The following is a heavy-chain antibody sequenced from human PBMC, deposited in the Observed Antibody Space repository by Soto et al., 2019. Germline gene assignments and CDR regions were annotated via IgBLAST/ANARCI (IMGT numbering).Heavy chain of an antibody. CDR3: AKGNSGSYS. V-gene: IGHV3-30*18. J-gene: IGHJ4*02. CDR1: GFTFSSYG. D-gene: IGHD1-26*01. Sequence: LRLSCAASGFTFSSYGMHWVRQAPGKGLEWVAVISYDGSNKYYADSVKGRFTISRDNSKNTLYLQMNSLRAEDTAVYYCAKGNSGSYSWGQGTLVTVSS. CDR2: ISYDGSNK.